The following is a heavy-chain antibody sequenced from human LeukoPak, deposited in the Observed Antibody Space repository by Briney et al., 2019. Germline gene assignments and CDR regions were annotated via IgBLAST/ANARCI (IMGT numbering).Heavy chain of an antibody. CDR1: GFTFSSYW. V-gene: IGHV3-74*01. CDR3: ARDLMVGSGYYPPLDY. J-gene: IGHJ4*02. CDR2: LHDDGSSA. Sequence: GGSLRLSCSASGFTFSSYWMHWVRQAPGKGLVWVSRLHDDGSSATYADSVEGRFTISRDNVKNTLFLQMNSLRAEDTAVYYCARDLMVGSGYYPPLDYWGQGTLVTVSS. D-gene: IGHD3-22*01.